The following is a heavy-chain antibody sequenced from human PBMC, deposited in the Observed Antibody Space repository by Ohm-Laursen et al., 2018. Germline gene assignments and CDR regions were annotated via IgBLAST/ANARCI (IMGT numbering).Heavy chain of an antibody. D-gene: IGHD5-18*01. V-gene: IGHV3-23*01. CDR1: GISFNGYA. J-gene: IGHJ4*02. CDR2: ISRSGDST. CDR3: VKGPGGYRYGDY. Sequence: SLRLSCTASGISFNGYAMSWVRQAPGRGLEWVSAISRSGDSTYYADSVKGRFTISRDNSKNTLYLQMNSLRAEDTAVYSCVKGPGGYRYGDYWGQGTLVTVSS.